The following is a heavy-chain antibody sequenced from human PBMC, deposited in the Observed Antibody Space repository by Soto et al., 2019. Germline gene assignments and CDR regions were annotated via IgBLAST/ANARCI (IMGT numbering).Heavy chain of an antibody. J-gene: IGHJ3*01. CDR2: IHSDGSTT. CDR1: GFTFNYYW. D-gene: IGHD2-21*02. Sequence: EVHLVESEGGLVQRGGSLRLSCAASGFTFNYYWMHWVRQAPGKGLVWVSHIHSDGSTTTYADSVKARFTISRDNAKNTPYLQMNSLGAEDTAVFYGVRGDKGGFDLWGQGSTVTVSS. V-gene: IGHV3-74*01. CDR3: VRGDKGGFDL.